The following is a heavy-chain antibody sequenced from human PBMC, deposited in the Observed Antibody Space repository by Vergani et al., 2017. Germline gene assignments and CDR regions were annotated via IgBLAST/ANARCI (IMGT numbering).Heavy chain of an antibody. CDR1: GFTFSSYS. V-gene: IGHV3-21*04. CDR3: AKADWNYVAYFDY. J-gene: IGHJ4*02. D-gene: IGHD1-7*01. Sequence: EVQLVESGGGLVKPGGSLRLSCAASGFTFSSYSMNWVRQAPGKGLEWVSSISSSSSYIYYADSVKGRFTISRDNAKNSLYLQMNSLRAEDTAVYYCAKADWNYVAYFDYWGQGTLVTVSS. CDR2: ISSSSSYI.